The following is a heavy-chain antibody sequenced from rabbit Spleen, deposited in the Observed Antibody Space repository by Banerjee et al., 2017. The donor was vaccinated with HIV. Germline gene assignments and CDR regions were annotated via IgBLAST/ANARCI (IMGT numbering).Heavy chain of an antibody. CDR1: GFSFSSNW. CDR2: IDTNDGDT. J-gene: IGHJ2*01. D-gene: IGHD1-1*01. CDR3: ARNYVNAFDP. V-gene: IGHV1S45*01. Sequence: EESGGGLVKPEGTLTLTCTVSGFSFSSNWICWVRQAPGKGLEWIACIDTNDGDTDYANWPKGRFTISKTSSTTVTLQMTSLTAADTATYFCARNYVNAFDPWGQGTLVTVS.